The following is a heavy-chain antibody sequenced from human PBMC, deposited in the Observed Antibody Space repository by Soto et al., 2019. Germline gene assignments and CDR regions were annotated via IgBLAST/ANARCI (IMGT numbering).Heavy chain of an antibody. J-gene: IGHJ4*02. Sequence: GGSLRLSCAASGFTFSSYSMNWVRQAPGKGLEWVSSISSSSSYIYYADSVKGRFTISRDNAKNSLYLQMNSLRAEDTAVYYCARDQAYYGDYASAHYWGQGTLVTVSS. D-gene: IGHD4-17*01. CDR2: ISSSSSYI. CDR3: ARDQAYYGDYASAHY. CDR1: GFTFSSYS. V-gene: IGHV3-21*01.